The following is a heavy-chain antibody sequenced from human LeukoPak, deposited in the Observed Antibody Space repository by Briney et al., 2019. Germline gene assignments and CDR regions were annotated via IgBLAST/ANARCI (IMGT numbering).Heavy chain of an antibody. CDR1: GGSISSSNW. CDR2: IYLRGNT. CDR3: ARGTITTVTDS. V-gene: IGHV4-4*02. Sequence: NPSGNLSLTCAISGGSISSSNWWTWVRQPPGKGLEWVGEIYLRGNTNYNPSLESRVTISVDESKTQLSLRLESVTAADTAVYYCARGTITTVTDSWGPGTLVTVSS. J-gene: IGHJ4*02. D-gene: IGHD4-17*01.